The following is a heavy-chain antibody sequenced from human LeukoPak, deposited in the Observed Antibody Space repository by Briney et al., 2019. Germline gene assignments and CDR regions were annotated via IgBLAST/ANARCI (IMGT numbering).Heavy chain of an antibody. CDR3: AKLMVRGVTAADY. CDR2: ISGRGGST. D-gene: IGHD3-10*01. CDR1: GFTFSSYA. V-gene: IGHV3-23*01. Sequence: GGSLRLSCAASGFTFSSYAMSWVRQAPGKGLEWFSAISGRGGSTYYADSVKGRFTISRDNSKNTLYLQMNSLRAEDTAVYYCAKLMVRGVTAADYWGQGTLVTVSS. J-gene: IGHJ4*02.